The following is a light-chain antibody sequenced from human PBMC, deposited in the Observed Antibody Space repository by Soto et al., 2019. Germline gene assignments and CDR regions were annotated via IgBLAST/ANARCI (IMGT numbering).Light chain of an antibody. CDR2: GAS. J-gene: IGKJ5*01. CDR3: QQNYNTLIT. Sequence: DIQMTHSPSSLSASVGDRVTITCRASQSISRYLNWYQQKPGKAPKLLIYGASSLQSGVPSRFSGSGSGTDFTLTISSLQPEDFTTYYCQQNYNTLITFGQGTRLEIK. CDR1: QSISRY. V-gene: IGKV1-39*01.